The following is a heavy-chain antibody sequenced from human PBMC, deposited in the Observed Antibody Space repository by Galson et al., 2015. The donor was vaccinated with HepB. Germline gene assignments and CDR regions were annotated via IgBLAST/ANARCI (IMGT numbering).Heavy chain of an antibody. CDR2: INGRGSTR. J-gene: IGHJ5*02. D-gene: IGHD3-16*01. V-gene: IGHV3-23*01. CDR1: GFIFRHHA. CDR3: VKEGSWFGGDWFDP. Sequence: SLRLSCAGSGFIFRHHAMAWIRQAPGKGLEWVSDINGRGSTRSYSDAVKGRFSISRDNSKDTVFLQMDNLRAEGTAVYYCVKEGSWFGGDWFDPWGQGALVTVS.